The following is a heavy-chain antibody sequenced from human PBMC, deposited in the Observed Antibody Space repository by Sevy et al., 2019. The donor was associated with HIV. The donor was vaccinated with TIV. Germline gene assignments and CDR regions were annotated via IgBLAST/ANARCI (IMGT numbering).Heavy chain of an antibody. Sequence: GGSLRLSCAASGFSFSSYVISWVRQSPGKGLEWVSTITGSGGSTYYADSVKGRFTISRDNSKNTLYLQMNSLRAEDTAIYYCAKDLNTEDWDYFDYWGQGTLVTVSS. CDR2: ITGSGGST. V-gene: IGHV3-23*01. J-gene: IGHJ4*02. CDR3: AKDLNTEDWDYFDY. CDR1: GFSFSSYV. D-gene: IGHD3-9*01.